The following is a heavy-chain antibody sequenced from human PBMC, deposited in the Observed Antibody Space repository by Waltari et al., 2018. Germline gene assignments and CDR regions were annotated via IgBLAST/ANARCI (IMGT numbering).Heavy chain of an antibody. J-gene: IGHJ4*02. CDR1: GGPIIGKQ. D-gene: IGHD2-2*01. V-gene: IGHV4-4*07. CDR3: VRGIPGATAPDY. CDR2: IYPSGST. Sequence: QVQLQESGPRLVKPSETLPPPCPVSGGPIIGKQWSWHRKPAGKGLEWIGRIYPSGSTNYNPSLNSRVTMSADTSKNQFSLKMNFVTAADTAVYYCVRGIPGATAPDYWGQGTLVTVSS.